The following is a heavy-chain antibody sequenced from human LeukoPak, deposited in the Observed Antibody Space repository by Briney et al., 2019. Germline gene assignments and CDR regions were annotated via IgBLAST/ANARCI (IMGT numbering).Heavy chain of an antibody. CDR3: AREGQSVFDY. D-gene: IGHD6-19*01. CDR1: GFTFSSYA. J-gene: IGHJ4*02. CDR2: ISPNGGST. Sequence: GGSLRLSCSASGFTFSSYAMHWVRQAPGKGLEYVSAISPNGGSTYYADSVKGRFTISRDNSKNTLYLQMNSLRAEDTAVYYCAREGQSVFDYWGQGTLVTVSS. V-gene: IGHV3-64*04.